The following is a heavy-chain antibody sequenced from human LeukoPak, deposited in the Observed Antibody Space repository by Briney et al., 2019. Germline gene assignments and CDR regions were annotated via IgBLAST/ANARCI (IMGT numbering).Heavy chain of an antibody. Sequence: SETLSLTCTVSGGSISSYYCSWIRQPPGKGLELIGYIYYSGSTNYNPSLKSRVTISVDTSKNQFSLKLSSVTAADTAVYYCARDPLPDIVVVPAALRGGWFDPWGQGTLVTVSS. CDR1: GGSISSYY. V-gene: IGHV4-59*01. CDR2: IYYSGST. D-gene: IGHD2-2*01. J-gene: IGHJ5*02. CDR3: ARDPLPDIVVVPAALRGGWFDP.